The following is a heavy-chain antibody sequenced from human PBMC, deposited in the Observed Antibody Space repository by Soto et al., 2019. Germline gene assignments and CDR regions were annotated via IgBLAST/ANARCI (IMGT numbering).Heavy chain of an antibody. CDR2: IYYSGST. CDR1: GGSINNYY. D-gene: IGHD1-20*01. V-gene: IGHV4-59*08. J-gene: IGHJ6*02. CDR3: ARNGIYYYYYGMDV. Sequence: PSETLSLTCTVSGGSINNYYWSWIRQPPGKGLEWIAYIYYSGSTNYNPSLKSRVTISVDTSKNQFSLKLSSVTAADTAVYYCARNGIYYYYYGMDVWGQGTTVTVSS.